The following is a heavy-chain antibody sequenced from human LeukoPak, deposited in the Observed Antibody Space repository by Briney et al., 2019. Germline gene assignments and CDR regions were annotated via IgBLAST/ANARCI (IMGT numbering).Heavy chain of an antibody. CDR3: ARDVRPDY. Sequence: GGSLRLSCAASGFTFSSYWMSWVRQAPGKGLEWVANIKQDGTEKYYMDSVKGRFSISRDNAKNSLYLQVNALRAEDTAVYYCARDVRPDYWGQGTLVTVST. J-gene: IGHJ4*02. V-gene: IGHV3-7*04. D-gene: IGHD6-6*01. CDR2: IKQDGTEK. CDR1: GFTFSSYW.